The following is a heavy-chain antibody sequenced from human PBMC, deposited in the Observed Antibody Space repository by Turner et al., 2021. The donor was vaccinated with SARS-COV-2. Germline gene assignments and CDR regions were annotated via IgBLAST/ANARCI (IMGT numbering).Heavy chain of an antibody. CDR3: ATGTAVAGTLKNYYYYYGMDV. J-gene: IGHJ6*02. CDR2: FDPEDGET. CDR1: GYTLTELS. Sequence: QVQLVQSGAEVKKPGASVKVSCKVSGYTLTELSMHWVRQAPGKGLEWMGGFDPEDGETIYAQKFQGRVTMTEDTSTDTAYMDLSSLRSEDTAVYYCATGTAVAGTLKNYYYYYGMDVWGQGTTVTVSS. D-gene: IGHD6-19*01. V-gene: IGHV1-24*01.